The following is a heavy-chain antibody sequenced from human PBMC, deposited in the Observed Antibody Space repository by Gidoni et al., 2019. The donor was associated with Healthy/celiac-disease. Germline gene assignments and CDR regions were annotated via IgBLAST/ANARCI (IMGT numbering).Heavy chain of an antibody. J-gene: IGHJ4*02. D-gene: IGHD6-13*01. CDR1: GLPFDDYA. CDR2: ISWNSGSI. V-gene: IGHV3-9*01. CDR3: AKDMSRQQLANFDY. Sequence: EVQLVESGGGLVQPGRSLSLSCAASGLPFDDYAMHWVRQAPGKGLEWVSGISWNSGSIGYADSVKGRFTISRDNTKNSLYLQMNSLRAEDTALYYCAKDMSRQQLANFDYWGQGTLVTVSS.